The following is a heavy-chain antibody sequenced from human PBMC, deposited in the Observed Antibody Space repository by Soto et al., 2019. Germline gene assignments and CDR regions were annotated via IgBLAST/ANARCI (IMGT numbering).Heavy chain of an antibody. Sequence: EVQLVESGGGLVQPGGSLRLSCVVSGFTFNTYWMTWIRQAPVKGLEWVANINEDGNKQNYVDSVRGRFTISRDNAKTSLYLQMNSLRVEDTAVYYCATRAGAPADWGQGTLVTVSS. J-gene: IGHJ4*02. CDR2: INEDGNKQ. CDR1: GFTFNTYW. CDR3: ATRAGAPAD. D-gene: IGHD6-25*01. V-gene: IGHV3-7*01.